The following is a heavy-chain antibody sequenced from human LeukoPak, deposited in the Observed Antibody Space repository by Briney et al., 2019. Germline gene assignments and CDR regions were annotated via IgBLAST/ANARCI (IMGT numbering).Heavy chain of an antibody. CDR3: AKVVGCSGGSCYSPFFDY. Sequence: GGSLRLSCAASGSTFSSYAMSWVRQAPGKGLEWVSAISGSGGSTYYADSVKGRFTISRDNSKNTLYLQMNSLRAEDTAVYYCAKVVGCSGGSCYSPFFDYWGQGTLVTVSS. J-gene: IGHJ4*02. CDR2: ISGSGGST. D-gene: IGHD2-15*01. V-gene: IGHV3-23*01. CDR1: GSTFSSYA.